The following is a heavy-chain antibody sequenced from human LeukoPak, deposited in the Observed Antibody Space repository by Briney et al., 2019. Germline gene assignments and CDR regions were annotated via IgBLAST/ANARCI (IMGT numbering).Heavy chain of an antibody. Sequence: PSETLSLTCTVSGGSISSYYWSWIRQPPGKGLEWIGYIHYTGSTNYNPSLKRRVIISVDTSKKQFSLKLSSVTAADTAVYYCAGSPTYDFWSGYYYFDPWGQGTLVTVSS. CDR1: GGSISSYY. CDR3: AGSPTYDFWSGYYYFDP. CDR2: IHYTGST. J-gene: IGHJ5*02. D-gene: IGHD3-3*01. V-gene: IGHV4-59*01.